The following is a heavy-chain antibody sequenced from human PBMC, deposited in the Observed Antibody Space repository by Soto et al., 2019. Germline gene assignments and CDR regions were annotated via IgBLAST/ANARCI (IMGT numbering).Heavy chain of an antibody. CDR1: GFTFSSYA. Sequence: GGSLRLSCAASGFTFSSYAMSWVRQAPGKGLAWVSTISGSGGNTYYADSVKGRFTISRDNSKNTLYLQMNSLRAEDTAVYYCAKDGPPFYYYYMDVWGKGTTVTVSS. V-gene: IGHV3-23*01. CDR3: AKDGPPFYYYYMDV. CDR2: ISGSGGNT. J-gene: IGHJ6*03.